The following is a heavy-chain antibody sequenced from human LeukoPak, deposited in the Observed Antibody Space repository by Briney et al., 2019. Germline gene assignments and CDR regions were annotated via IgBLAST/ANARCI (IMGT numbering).Heavy chain of an antibody. Sequence: PWGSLRLSCAASGFTVSSNYMSWVRQAPGKGLEWVSVIYSGGSTYYADSVKGRFTISRDNSKNTLYLQMNSLRAEDTAVYYCARGRSGGNSYYFDYWGQGTLVTVSS. J-gene: IGHJ4*02. CDR2: IYSGGST. CDR3: ARGRSGGNSYYFDY. CDR1: GFTVSSNY. D-gene: IGHD4-23*01. V-gene: IGHV3-53*01.